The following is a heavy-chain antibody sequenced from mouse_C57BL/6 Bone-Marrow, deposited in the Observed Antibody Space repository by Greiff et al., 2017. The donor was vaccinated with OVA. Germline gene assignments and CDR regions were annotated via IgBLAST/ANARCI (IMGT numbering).Heavy chain of an antibody. CDR3: ARGHSNSIYAMDY. Sequence: VQLPQPGAELVKPGASVKLSCQASGYTFPSYWMHWVQQRPGQGLEWIGMIHPNSGSTNYNEKFKSKATLTVDTSSSTAYMQLSSLTSEDSAVYYCARGHSNSIYAMDYWGQGTSVTVSS. V-gene: IGHV1-64*01. J-gene: IGHJ4*01. D-gene: IGHD2-5*01. CDR1: GYTFPSYW. CDR2: IHPNSGST.